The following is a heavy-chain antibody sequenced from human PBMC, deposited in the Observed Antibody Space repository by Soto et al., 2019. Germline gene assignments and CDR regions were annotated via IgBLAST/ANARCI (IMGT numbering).Heavy chain of an antibody. D-gene: IGHD4-17*01. CDR2: INPNTGGT. J-gene: IGHJ4*02. CDR1: GYTLTGYY. Sequence: GASEKASCKASGYTLTGYYIHGVRQAPGQGFEWMAWINPNTGGTNYAQKFQGRVTMTRDTSISTAYMDLSRLGSDDTAIYYCARDLQLIPVGYGDNRLLWAIDYWGQGTLVTVSS. CDR3: ARDLQLIPVGYGDNRLLWAIDY. V-gene: IGHV1-2*02.